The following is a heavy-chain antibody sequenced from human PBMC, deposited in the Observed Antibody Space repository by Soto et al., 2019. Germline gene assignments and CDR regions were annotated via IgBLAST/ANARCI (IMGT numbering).Heavy chain of an antibody. CDR2: IYYTGNT. J-gene: IGHJ5*02. CDR1: GGSISRGDSY. V-gene: IGHV4-31*03. Sequence: SETLSLTCSVSGGSISRGDSYWGWIRHPPGKGLEWVGYIYYTGNTYYNASLKSRLAMSVDTSKNQFSLKLTSVTAADTAVYYCARGNPTTFGVSVIAWFDPWGPGTLVTVSS. CDR3: ARGNPTTFGVSVIAWFDP. D-gene: IGHD3-3*01.